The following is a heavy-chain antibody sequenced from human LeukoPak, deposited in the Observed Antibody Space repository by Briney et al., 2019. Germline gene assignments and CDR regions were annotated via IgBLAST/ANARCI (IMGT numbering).Heavy chain of an antibody. CDR2: IYYSGST. V-gene: IGHV4-59*01. CDR3: AGGFGGADY. Sequence: SETLSLTCTVSGGSISSYYWSWIRQPPGKGLEWIGYIYYSGSTNYDPSLKSRVTISVDTSKNQFSLKLSSVTAADTAVYYCAGGFGGADYWGQGTLVTVSS. J-gene: IGHJ4*02. CDR1: GGSISSYY. D-gene: IGHD3-16*01.